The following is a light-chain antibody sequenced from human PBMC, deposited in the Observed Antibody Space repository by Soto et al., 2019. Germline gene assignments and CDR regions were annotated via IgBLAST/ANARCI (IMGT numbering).Light chain of an antibody. Sequence: QSVLTQPPSVSGAPGQRVTISRTGSSSNIGAGYDVHWYQQLPGTAPKLLIYGNSNRPSGVPDRFSGSKSGTSASLAITGLQAEDEADYYCQSYDSSLSDVVFGGGTKQTVL. CDR1: SSNIGAGYD. V-gene: IGLV1-40*01. J-gene: IGLJ2*01. CDR2: GNS. CDR3: QSYDSSLSDVV.